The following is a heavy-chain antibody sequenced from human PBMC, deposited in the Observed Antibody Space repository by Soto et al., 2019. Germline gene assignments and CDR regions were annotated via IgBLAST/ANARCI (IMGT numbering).Heavy chain of an antibody. Sequence: PGGSLRLSCAASGFTFSSYAMYWVRQAPGKGLEWVAVISYDGSNKYYADSVKGRFTISRDNSKNTLYLQMNSLRAEDTAVYYCARDRPKDDFWSGYYTGDYYYYGMDVWGQGTTVTVSS. CDR1: GFTFSSYA. CDR3: ARDRPKDDFWSGYYTGDYYYYGMDV. V-gene: IGHV3-30-3*01. J-gene: IGHJ6*02. D-gene: IGHD3-3*01. CDR2: ISYDGSNK.